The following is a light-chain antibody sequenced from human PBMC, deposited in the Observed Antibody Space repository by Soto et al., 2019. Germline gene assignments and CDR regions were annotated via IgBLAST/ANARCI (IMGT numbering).Light chain of an antibody. CDR2: EVS. CDR3: SSYTTDSTIYV. Sequence: QSVLTQPASASGSPGQSITISCTGTSSDVGAYNYVSWYQQHPGKAPKLMIYEVSNRPSGVSNRFSGSKSGNTASLTISGLQAEDEDDYYCSSYTTDSTIYVFGTGTKLTVL. V-gene: IGLV2-14*01. J-gene: IGLJ1*01. CDR1: SSDVGAYNY.